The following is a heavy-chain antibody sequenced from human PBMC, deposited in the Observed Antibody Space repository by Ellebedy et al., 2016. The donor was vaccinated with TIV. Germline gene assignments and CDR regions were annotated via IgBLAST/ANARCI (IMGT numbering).Heavy chain of an antibody. CDR1: GFTFSNYG. J-gene: IGHJ2*01. D-gene: IGHD4-17*01. CDR2: IWHDGRKK. Sequence: PGGSLRLSCAASGFTFSNYGIHWVRQAPGKGLEWVAVIWHDGRKKYYADSVKGRFTISRDNAKNSLYLQMSSLRAEDTAVYYCARKVPAPTTVPPNWYFDLWGRGTLVTVSS. V-gene: IGHV3-33*08. CDR3: ARKVPAPTTVPPNWYFDL.